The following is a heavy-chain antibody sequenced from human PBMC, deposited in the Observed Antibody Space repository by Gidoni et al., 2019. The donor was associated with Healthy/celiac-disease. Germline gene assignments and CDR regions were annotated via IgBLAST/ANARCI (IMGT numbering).Heavy chain of an antibody. CDR2: ISGSGGST. CDR1: GFTFSSYA. V-gene: IGHV3-23*01. Sequence: EVQLLESGGGLVRPGGSLSLSCAASGFTFSSYAMSWVRQAPGKGLELVSAISGSGGSTYSADSVKRRFTISRYNSKNTLYLPMNSLRAEDTAVYYCATSYSSIDLWGQGTLVTVSS. D-gene: IGHD6-13*01. J-gene: IGHJ5*02. CDR3: ATSYSSIDL.